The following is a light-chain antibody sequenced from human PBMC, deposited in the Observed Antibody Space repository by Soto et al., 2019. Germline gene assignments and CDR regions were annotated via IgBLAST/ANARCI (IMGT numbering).Light chain of an antibody. CDR1: QNLGTLY. V-gene: IGKV3-20*01. Sequence: EIVLAQPPGTLSLSPGERGTLSCXASQNLGTLYLAWFQQKSGQAPRLLIYSASRRATGIPDRFTGSGSGTDFTLTINRVEPEDFAVYFCQQYAGSPRTFGQGTKVDIK. CDR2: SAS. J-gene: IGKJ1*01. CDR3: QQYAGSPRT.